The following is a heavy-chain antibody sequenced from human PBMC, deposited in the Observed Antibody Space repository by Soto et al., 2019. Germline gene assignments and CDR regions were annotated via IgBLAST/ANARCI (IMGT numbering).Heavy chain of an antibody. D-gene: IGHD4-17*01. CDR3: ARDAGDYGDYVFPPLGWNYFDY. J-gene: IGHJ4*02. Sequence: SSETLSLTCTVSGGSISSGGYYWSWIRQHPGKGLEWIGYIYYSGSTYYNPSLKSRVTISVDTSKNQFSLKLSSVTAADTAVYYCARDAGDYGDYVFPPLGWNYFDYWGQGTLVTVSS. CDR2: IYYSGST. CDR1: GGSISSGGYY. V-gene: IGHV4-31*03.